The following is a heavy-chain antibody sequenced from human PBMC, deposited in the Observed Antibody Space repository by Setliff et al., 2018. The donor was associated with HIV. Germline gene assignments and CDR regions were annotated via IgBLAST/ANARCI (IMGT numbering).Heavy chain of an antibody. V-gene: IGHV3-30*02. CDR3: AKTGSTKLLQDY. CDR2: IRYDGSNK. Sequence: AGGSLRLSCAASGFTFSSYGMHWVRQAPGKGLEWVAFIRYDGSNKYYADSVKGRFTISRDNSKNTLYLQMNSLRAEDTAVYYCAKTGSTKLLQDYWCQGTLVTVSS. D-gene: IGHD6-6*01. J-gene: IGHJ4*02. CDR1: GFTFSSYG.